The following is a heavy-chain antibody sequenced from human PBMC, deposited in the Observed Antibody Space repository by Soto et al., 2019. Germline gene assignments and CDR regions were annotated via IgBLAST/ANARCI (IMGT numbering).Heavy chain of an antibody. D-gene: IGHD3-10*01. Sequence: SVKVSCTASGGTFSSYAISWVRQAPGQGLEWMGGIIPIFGTANYAQKFQGRVTITADESTSTAYMELSSLRSEDTAVYYCARDRLRITMVRGDPDYYMDVWGKGTTVTVSS. CDR2: IIPIFGTA. V-gene: IGHV1-69*13. J-gene: IGHJ6*03. CDR3: ARDRLRITMVRGDPDYYMDV. CDR1: GGTFSSYA.